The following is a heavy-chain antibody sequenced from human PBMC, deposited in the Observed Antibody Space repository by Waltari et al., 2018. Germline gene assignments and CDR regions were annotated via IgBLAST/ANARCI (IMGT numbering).Heavy chain of an antibody. V-gene: IGHV3-53*01. CDR2: IYSGGST. Sequence: CAASGFTVSSNYMSWVRQAPGKGLEWVSVIYSGGSTYYADSVKGRFTISRDNSKNTLYLQMNSLRAEDTAVYYCAREGTGTYGDAFDIWGQGTMVTVSS. CDR1: GFTVSSNY. D-gene: IGHD1-1*01. CDR3: AREGTGTYGDAFDI. J-gene: IGHJ3*02.